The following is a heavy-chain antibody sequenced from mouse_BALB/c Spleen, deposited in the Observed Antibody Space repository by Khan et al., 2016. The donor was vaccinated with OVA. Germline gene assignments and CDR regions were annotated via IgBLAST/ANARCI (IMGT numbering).Heavy chain of an antibody. J-gene: IGHJ2*01. CDR2: ISYSGNT. D-gene: IGHD1-1*01. CDR1: GYSITSDYA. Sequence: EVQLVESGPGLVKPSQSLSPTCTVTGYSITSDYAWNWIRQFPGNKLEWMGYISYSGNTKYNPSLKSRISITRDTSKNQFFLQLNSVTIEDTATYYCARIYGGDFDYWGQGTTLTVSS. CDR3: ARIYGGDFDY. V-gene: IGHV3-2*02.